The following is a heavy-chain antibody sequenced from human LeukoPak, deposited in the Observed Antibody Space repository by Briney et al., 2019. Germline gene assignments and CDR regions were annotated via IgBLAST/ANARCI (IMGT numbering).Heavy chain of an antibody. D-gene: IGHD6-19*01. CDR3: ARDLGYSSGFDAFDI. J-gene: IGHJ3*02. Sequence: PSETLSLTCTVSSGSISGDTSYWGWIRQPPGKGLEWIASIYYTGSTYYSPSLRSRVTISVDTSKNQFFLKLNSLTAADTAVYYCARDLGYSSGFDAFDIWGQGTMVTVSS. CDR2: IYYTGST. CDR1: SGSISGDTSY. V-gene: IGHV4-39*02.